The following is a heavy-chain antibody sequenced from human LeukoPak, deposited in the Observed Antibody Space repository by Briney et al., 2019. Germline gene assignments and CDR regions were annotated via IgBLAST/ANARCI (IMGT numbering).Heavy chain of an antibody. D-gene: IGHD3-10*01. Sequence: GGPLRLSCAPPGFPFSSYGMHWVRQAPGKGLEWVALISLDGSNKDYAESVKGRFTISRDSSKNTLYLQMNSLRAEDTAVYYCAKDGEVSWFGPESYWGQGTLVAVSS. CDR3: AKDGEVSWFGPESY. V-gene: IGHV3-30*18. J-gene: IGHJ4*02. CDR1: GFPFSSYG. CDR2: ISLDGSNK.